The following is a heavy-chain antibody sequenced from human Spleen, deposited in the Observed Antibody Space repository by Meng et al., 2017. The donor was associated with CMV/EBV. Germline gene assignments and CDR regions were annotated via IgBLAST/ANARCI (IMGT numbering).Heavy chain of an antibody. V-gene: IGHV4-34*01. CDR2: INHSGST. J-gene: IGHJ4*02. CDR1: GGSFSSYY. Sequence: SETLSLTCAVYGGSFSSYYWSWIRQPPGKGLEWIGEINHSGSTNYNPSLKSRVTVSEDMSKNQFSLKLSSVTAADTAVYYCAREYYDILTDYYYFDYWGQGTLVTVSS. D-gene: IGHD3-9*01. CDR3: AREYYDILTDYYYFDY.